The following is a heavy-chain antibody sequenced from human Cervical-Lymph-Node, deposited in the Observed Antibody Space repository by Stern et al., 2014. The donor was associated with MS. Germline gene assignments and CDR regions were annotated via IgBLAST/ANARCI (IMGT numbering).Heavy chain of an antibody. V-gene: IGHV1-69*09. J-gene: IGHJ4*02. D-gene: IGHD3-3*01. Sequence: QVQLVQSGAEAKKPGSSVTVSCKASGGPFNTFYINWVRQAPGQGLEWMGRIIPILGVVIYAQKFQDRVTITADKSTSTAYMELSSLRSEDSAVYYCARAPPTKDFWSHFQTLFDYWGQGTVVTVSS. CDR3: ARAPPTKDFWSHFQTLFDY. CDR2: IIPILGVV. CDR1: GGPFNTFY.